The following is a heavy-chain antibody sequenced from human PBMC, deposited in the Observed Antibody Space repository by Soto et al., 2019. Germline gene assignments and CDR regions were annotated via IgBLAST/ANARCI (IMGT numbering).Heavy chain of an antibody. CDR2: IYWDDDK. Sequence: QITLKESGPPLVKPTQSLTLTCAFSGFSLSTSGVGVGWLSQPPGKALEWLALIYWDDDKRCRPALNSSLTNTKNTAKNQVILTITNMDPVDKATYYCARYCSSTSCPSYWFDPWGQGTLVTVSS. D-gene: IGHD2-2*01. V-gene: IGHV2-5*02. J-gene: IGHJ5*02. CDR3: ARYCSSTSCPSYWFDP. CDR1: GFSLSTSGVG.